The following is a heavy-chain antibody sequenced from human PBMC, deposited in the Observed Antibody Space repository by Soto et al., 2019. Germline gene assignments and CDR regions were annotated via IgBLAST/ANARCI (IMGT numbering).Heavy chain of an antibody. CDR1: GYNFTNYW. CDR2: IDSSDSYT. CDR3: VSRLSGAKDGYNAFYYYGMDV. Sequence: PGESLKFSCEGPGYNFTNYWINWVRQMPGKGQEWMGTIDSSDSYTNYSPSFQGHVTISVDKSVNTAYLQWSSLKASDTAMYYCVSRLSGAKDGYNAFYYYGMDVWGQGTTVTVSS. J-gene: IGHJ6*02. V-gene: IGHV5-10-1*01. D-gene: IGHD5-12*01.